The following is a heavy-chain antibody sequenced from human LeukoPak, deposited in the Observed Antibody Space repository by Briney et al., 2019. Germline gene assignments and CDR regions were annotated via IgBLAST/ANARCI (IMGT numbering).Heavy chain of an antibody. D-gene: IGHD4-23*01. J-gene: IGHJ4*02. Sequence: GESLKISCKGSGYSFTSYWIGWVRQMPGKGLEWMGIMYPGDSGTRYSPSFQGQVTTSVDKSISTAYLQWSSLKASDTAMYYCGRHLYGGNSAIDYWGQGTLVTVSS. CDR2: MYPGDSGT. V-gene: IGHV5-51*01. CDR1: GYSFTSYW. CDR3: GRHLYGGNSAIDY.